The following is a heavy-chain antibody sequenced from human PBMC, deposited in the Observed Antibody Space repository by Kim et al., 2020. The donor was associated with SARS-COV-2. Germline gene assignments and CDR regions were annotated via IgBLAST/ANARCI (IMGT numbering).Heavy chain of an antibody. Sequence: SETLSLTCTVSGGSISAYWSWIRQFPGKGLEWIGYVSPTGTTLYNPSLTRRLTISVATSKNQFFLNLNLVTTAATAVYSCACGGPFPPTFYSWGPGTLV. CDR2: VSPTGTT. V-gene: IGHV4-59*03. CDR3: ACGGPFPPTFYS. D-gene: IGHD3-16*01. CDR1: GGSISAY. J-gene: IGHJ1*01.